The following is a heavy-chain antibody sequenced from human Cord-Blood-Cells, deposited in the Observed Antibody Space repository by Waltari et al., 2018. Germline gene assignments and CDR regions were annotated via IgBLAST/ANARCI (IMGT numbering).Heavy chain of an antibody. CDR1: GGSISSSSYY. CDR3: ARPHSSSDAFDI. CDR2: IYYSGST. Sequence: KPSETLSLTCTVSGGSISSSSYYWGWIRQPPGKGLEWIGSIYYSGSTYYNPSLKSRVTISVDTSKNQFSLKLSSVTAADTAVYYCARPHSSSDAFDIWGQGTMVTVSS. V-gene: IGHV4-39*01. D-gene: IGHD6-6*01. J-gene: IGHJ3*02.